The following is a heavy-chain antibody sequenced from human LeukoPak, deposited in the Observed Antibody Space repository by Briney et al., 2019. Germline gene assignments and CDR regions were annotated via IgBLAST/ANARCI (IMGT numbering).Heavy chain of an antibody. J-gene: IGHJ6*02. CDR1: GGSISSGGYY. CDR2: IYYSGST. V-gene: IGHV4-61*08. CDR3: AKHQRYYYTMDV. Sequence: SQTLSLTCTVSGGSISSGGYYWSWIRQHPGKGLEWIGYIYYSGSTNSNPSLKSRVTISIDTSKNQFSLKLSSVTAADTAVYYCAKHQRYYYTMDVWGQGTTVTVSS.